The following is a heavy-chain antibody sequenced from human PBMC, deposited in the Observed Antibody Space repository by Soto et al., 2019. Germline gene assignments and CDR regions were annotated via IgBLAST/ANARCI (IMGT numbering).Heavy chain of an antibody. V-gene: IGHV4-39*02. CDR1: GGSINYNSYC. Sequence: SETLSRTWSVSGGSINYNSYCWGWIRQPPGKGLEWVGLIFYTGTTYYSSSLKDRVSISVDTSKYSFSLHLSSVPAAATPFSFCARLVAVDQVANAWGQRSLVTVSS. J-gene: IGHJ5*02. CDR3: ARLVAVDQVANA. CDR2: IFYTGTT. D-gene: IGHD5-12*01.